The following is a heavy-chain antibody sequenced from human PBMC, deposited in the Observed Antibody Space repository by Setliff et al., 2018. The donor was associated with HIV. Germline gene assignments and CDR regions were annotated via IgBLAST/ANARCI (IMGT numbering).Heavy chain of an antibody. V-gene: IGHV4-34*01. CDR2: MSHSGGA. J-gene: IGHJ6*02. CDR3: ARGHCSGTNCYGVDYYGMDV. CDR1: GGSFSGHY. D-gene: IGHD2-2*01. Sequence: PSETLSLTCAVYGGSFSGHYWSWVRQAPGKGLEWIGEMSHSGGANYNPSLKSRVTISVDKSKNQFSVKLTSVTAADTAVYYCARGHCSGTNCYGVDYYGMDVWGQGTTVTVSS.